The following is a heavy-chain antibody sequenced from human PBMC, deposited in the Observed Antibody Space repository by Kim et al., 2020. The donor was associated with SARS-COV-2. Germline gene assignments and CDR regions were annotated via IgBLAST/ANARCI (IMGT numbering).Heavy chain of an antibody. D-gene: IGHD1-26*01. J-gene: IGHJ3*02. CDR2: ISYDGSNK. CDR1: GFTFSSYA. V-gene: IGHV3-30-3*01. Sequence: GGFLRLSCAASGFTFSSYAVHWVRQAPGKGLEWVALISYDGSNKYYADSVKGRFTISRDNSKNTLYLQMNSLRAEDTAVYYCATPRSGSYCSAFDIWGQG. CDR3: ATPRSGSYCSAFDI.